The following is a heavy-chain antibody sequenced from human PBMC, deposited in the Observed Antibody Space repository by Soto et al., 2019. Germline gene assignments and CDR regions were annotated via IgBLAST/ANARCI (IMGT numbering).Heavy chain of an antibody. CDR1: GGSISSSNW. Sequence: QVQLQESGPGLVKPSGTLSLTCAVSGGSISSSNWWSWVRQPPGKGLEWIGEIYHSGSTNYNPSLKGRVAISVDKSKNEFSLKLSSVTAADTAVYYCARDRRVRGAYYYYGMDVWGQGTTVTVSS. CDR3: ARDRRVRGAYYYYGMDV. D-gene: IGHD3-10*01. CDR2: IYHSGST. V-gene: IGHV4-4*02. J-gene: IGHJ6*02.